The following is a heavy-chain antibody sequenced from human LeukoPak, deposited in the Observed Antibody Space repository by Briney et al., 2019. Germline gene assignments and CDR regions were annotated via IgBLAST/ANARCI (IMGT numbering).Heavy chain of an antibody. D-gene: IGHD1-7*01. V-gene: IGHV1-2*02. CDR2: INPNSGGT. J-gene: IGHJ5*02. Sequence: GASVKVSCKASGYTFTSYYMHWVRQAPGQGLEWMGWINPNSGGTNYAQKFQGRVTMTRDTSISTAYMELSRLRSDDTAVYYCARGQKNGTGTTHRWFDPWGQGTLVTVSS. CDR1: GYTFTSYY. CDR3: ARGQKNGTGTTHRWFDP.